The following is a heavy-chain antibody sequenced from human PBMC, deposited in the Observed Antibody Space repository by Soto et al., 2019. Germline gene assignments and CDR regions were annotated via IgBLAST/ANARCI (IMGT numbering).Heavy chain of an antibody. Sequence: KSSETLSLTCAVSGGSFRGFYWTWIRQSPGKGLEWLGDINHVGITNYNPSLKSRVTISVDTSKNQFSLKLSSVTAADTAVYYCARGPDIVVVPAAEPGDWFDPWGQGTLVTVSS. CDR2: INHVGIT. V-gene: IGHV4-34*01. CDR3: ARGPDIVVVPAAEPGDWFDP. D-gene: IGHD2-2*01. CDR1: GGSFRGFY. J-gene: IGHJ5*02.